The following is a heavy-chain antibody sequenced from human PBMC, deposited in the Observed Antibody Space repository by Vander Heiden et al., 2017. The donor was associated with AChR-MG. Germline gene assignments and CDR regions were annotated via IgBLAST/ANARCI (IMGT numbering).Heavy chain of an antibody. D-gene: IGHD5-18*01. CDR3: ARALGYSYGPDY. CDR1: GFTFSSYA. CDR2: ISYDGSNK. Sequence: QVQLVESGGGVVQPGRSLRLSCAAPGFTFSSYAMHWVRQAPGKGLEWVAVISYDGSNKYYADSVKGRFTISRDNSKNTLYLQMNSLRAEDTAVYYCARALGYSYGPDYWGQGTLVTVSS. V-gene: IGHV3-30-3*01. J-gene: IGHJ4*02.